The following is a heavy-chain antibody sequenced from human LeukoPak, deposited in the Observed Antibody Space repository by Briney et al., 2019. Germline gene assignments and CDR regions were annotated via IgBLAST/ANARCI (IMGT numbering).Heavy chain of an antibody. J-gene: IGHJ4*02. Sequence: GGSLRLSCAASGFTFSSYAMYWVRQAPGKGLEWVSGISWNSGSIGYADSVKGRFTISRDNAKNSLYLQMNSLRAEDMALYYCAKGLYSNLLGFDYCGQGTLVTVSS. CDR1: GFTFSSYA. D-gene: IGHD4-11*01. CDR3: AKGLYSNLLGFDY. V-gene: IGHV3-9*03. CDR2: ISWNSGSI.